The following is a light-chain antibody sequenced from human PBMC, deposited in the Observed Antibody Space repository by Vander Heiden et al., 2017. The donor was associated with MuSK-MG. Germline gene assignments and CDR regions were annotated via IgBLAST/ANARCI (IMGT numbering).Light chain of an antibody. CDR1: SSDVGAYNY. Sequence: QSALTQPASVSGSPGQSIIISCTGTSSDVGAYNYVSWYQQHPGKAPKLLIYEVNTRPSGVSSRFSGSKSGNTASLTISGLQTEDEADYYCSSFTTRSTAVFGGGTKLTVL. J-gene: IGLJ3*02. V-gene: IGLV2-14*01. CDR2: EVN. CDR3: SSFTTRSTAV.